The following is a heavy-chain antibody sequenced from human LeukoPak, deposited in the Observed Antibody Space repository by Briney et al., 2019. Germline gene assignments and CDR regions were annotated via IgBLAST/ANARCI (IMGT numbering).Heavy chain of an antibody. CDR1: GGSISSYY. CDR2: IYYSGST. J-gene: IGHJ4*02. D-gene: IGHD5-12*01. Sequence: SETLSLTCTVSGGSISSYYWSWIRQPPGKGMEWIGYIYYSGSTNYNPSLKSRVTISVDTPKNQFSLKLSSVTAADTAVYYCARLRATTSSFDYWGQGTLVTVSS. CDR3: ARLRATTSSFDY. V-gene: IGHV4-59*08.